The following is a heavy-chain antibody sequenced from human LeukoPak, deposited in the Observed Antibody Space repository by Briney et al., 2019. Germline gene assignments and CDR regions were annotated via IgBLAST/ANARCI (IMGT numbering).Heavy chain of an antibody. D-gene: IGHD3-22*01. CDR3: ARDQSQGGFYYLNFDY. Sequence: ASVKVSCKASGDTLTSYYMHWVRQAPGQGLEWMGIINPSGINTNYAQNLQGRVTMTRDTSTSTVFMELSSLRSEDTAVYYCARDQSQGGFYYLNFDYWGQGTLVTVSS. V-gene: IGHV1-46*04. CDR2: INPSGINT. CDR1: GDTLTSYY. J-gene: IGHJ4*02.